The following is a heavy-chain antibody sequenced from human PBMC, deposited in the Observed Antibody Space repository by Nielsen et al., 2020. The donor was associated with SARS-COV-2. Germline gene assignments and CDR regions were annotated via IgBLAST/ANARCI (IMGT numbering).Heavy chain of an antibody. V-gene: IGHV1-8*01. CDR2: MNPNSGNT. Sequence: ASVKVSRKASGYTFTSYDINWVRQATGQGLEWMGWMNPNSGNTGYAQKFQGRVTMTRNTSISTAYMELSSLRSEDTAVYYCASSVGAYYYYGMDVWGQGTTVTVSS. D-gene: IGHD3-16*01. J-gene: IGHJ6*02. CDR3: ASSVGAYYYYGMDV. CDR1: GYTFTSYD.